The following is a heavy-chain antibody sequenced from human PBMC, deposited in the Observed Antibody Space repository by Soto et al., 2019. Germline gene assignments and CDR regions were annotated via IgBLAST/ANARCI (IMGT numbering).Heavy chain of an antibody. CDR3: ARGVVPSPLEGKGYYYMDV. V-gene: IGHV1-69*13. Sequence: SVKVSCKASGGTFSSYAISWVRQAPGQGLEWMGGIIPIFGTANYAQKFQGRVTITADESTSTAYMELSSLRSEDTAVYYCARGVVPSPLEGKGYYYMDVWGKGTTVTVSS. CDR2: IIPIFGTA. J-gene: IGHJ6*03. CDR1: GGTFSSYA. D-gene: IGHD2-2*01.